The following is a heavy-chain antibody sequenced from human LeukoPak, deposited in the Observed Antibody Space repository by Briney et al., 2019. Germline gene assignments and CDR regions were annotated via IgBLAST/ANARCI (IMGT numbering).Heavy chain of an antibody. J-gene: IGHJ4*02. CDR1: GFTFSSYA. CDR3: AKQYSSGTLWRLLLDY. CDR2: ISGSGGST. D-gene: IGHD6-19*01. V-gene: IGHV3-23*01. Sequence: GGSLRLSCAASGFTFSSYAMSWVRQAPGKGLEWVSAISGSGGSTYYADSAKGRFTISRDNSKNTLYLQMNSLRAEDTAVYYCAKQYSSGTLWRLLLDYWGQRTLVPVSS.